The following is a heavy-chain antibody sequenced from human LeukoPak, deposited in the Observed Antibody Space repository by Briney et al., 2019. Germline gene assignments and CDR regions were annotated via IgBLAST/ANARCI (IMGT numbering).Heavy chain of an antibody. V-gene: IGHV3-7*01. CDR1: GFNFNHYW. CDR3: ARGGSESDY. Sequence: GGSLRLSCAASGFNFNHYWMTWVRQSPRKGLEWVANIKEDGTEKNYVDSVKGRFTISRDNAKNSLYLQMNSLRAEDTAVYYCARGGSESDYWGQGTLVTVSS. J-gene: IGHJ4*02. CDR2: IKEDGTEK.